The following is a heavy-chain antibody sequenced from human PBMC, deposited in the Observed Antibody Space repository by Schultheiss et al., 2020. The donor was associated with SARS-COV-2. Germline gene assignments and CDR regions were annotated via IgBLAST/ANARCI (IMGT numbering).Heavy chain of an antibody. D-gene: IGHD6-19*01. V-gene: IGHV2-5*01. CDR1: GFSLSTSGVG. CDR2: IYWNDDK. Sequence: SGPTLVKPTQTLTLTCTFSGFSLSTSGVGVGWIRQPPGKALEWLAHIYWNDDKRYSPSLKTRLTISKDTSKNQVVLTMTNMDPVDTATYYCARRSVHTTGWFDFDSWDQGTLVTVSS. CDR3: ARRSVHTTGWFDFDS. J-gene: IGHJ4*02.